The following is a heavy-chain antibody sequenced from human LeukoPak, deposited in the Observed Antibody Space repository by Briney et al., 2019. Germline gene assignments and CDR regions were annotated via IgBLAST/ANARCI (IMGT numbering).Heavy chain of an antibody. D-gene: IGHD5-18*01. J-gene: IGHJ5*02. CDR2: INPNSGGT. V-gene: IGHV1-2*02. CDR1: GYTFTGYY. Sequence: ASVKVSCKASGYTFTGYYMHWVRQAPGQGLEWMGWINPNSGGTNYAQKFQGRVTMTRDTSISTAYMELSRLRSDDTAVYYCARDGPLYTALAYWFDPWGQGTLVIVSS. CDR3: ARDGPLYTALAYWFDP.